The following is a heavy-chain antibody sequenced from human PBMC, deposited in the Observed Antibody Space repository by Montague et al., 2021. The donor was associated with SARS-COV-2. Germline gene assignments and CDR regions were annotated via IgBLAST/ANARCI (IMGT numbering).Heavy chain of an antibody. V-gene: IGHV3-11*05. CDR1: GFKFNDYY. Sequence: SRRLSCAASGFKFNDYYMSWIRETPGKGLEWVSYMSASTSFTKYGESVKGRFSISRDNARNSVFLQMNNLRVDDTAVYYCARGESARDLEFWGQGTLVTVSS. D-gene: IGHD3-10*01. J-gene: IGHJ4*02. CDR3: ARGESARDLEF. CDR2: MSASTSFT.